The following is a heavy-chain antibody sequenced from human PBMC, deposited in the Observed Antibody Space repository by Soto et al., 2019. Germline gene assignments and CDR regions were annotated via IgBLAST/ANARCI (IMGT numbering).Heavy chain of an antibody. CDR3: ARVNGGVLDY. D-gene: IGHD2-8*02. J-gene: IGHJ4*02. CDR1: GGSITSGGFS. Sequence: LSLTCAVSGGSITSGGFSWSWIRQPLGKGLQWMGYIDVSGSTYYNPSLKSRVTISIDRSKNRFSLNLNSVTAADTAMFYCARVNGGVLDYWGQGTQVTVSS. V-gene: IGHV4-30-2*01. CDR2: IDVSGST.